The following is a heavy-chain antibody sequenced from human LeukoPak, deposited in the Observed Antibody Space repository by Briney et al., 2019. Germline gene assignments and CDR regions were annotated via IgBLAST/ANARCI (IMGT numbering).Heavy chain of an antibody. J-gene: IGHJ4*02. D-gene: IGHD5-18*01. CDR3: AKDFRDSSMFTAGYFDS. CDR1: GFTFNNYA. CDR2: LSGLGDSK. V-gene: IGHV3-23*01. Sequence: GGSLRLSCSASGFTFNNYAMSWVRKAPAKGLEWVSGLSGLGDSKYYAGSVNGRLSISRDNANNRLYLQMNNLRAADTAVYYCAKDFRDSSMFTAGYFDSWGQGTLVTVSS.